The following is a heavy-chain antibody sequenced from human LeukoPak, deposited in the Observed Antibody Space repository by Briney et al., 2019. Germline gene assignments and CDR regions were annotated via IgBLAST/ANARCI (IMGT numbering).Heavy chain of an antibody. CDR1: GYTFTGYY. CDR2: INPNSGGT. CDR3: ASGAYCGGDCYPFDY. D-gene: IGHD2-21*02. J-gene: IGHJ4*02. Sequence: ASVKVSCKASGYTFTGYYMHWVRQAPGQGLEWMGWINPNSGGTNYAQKFQGRVTMTRDTSISTAYMELSRLRSDDTAVYYCASGAYCGGDCYPFDYWGQGTLVTVSS. V-gene: IGHV1-2*02.